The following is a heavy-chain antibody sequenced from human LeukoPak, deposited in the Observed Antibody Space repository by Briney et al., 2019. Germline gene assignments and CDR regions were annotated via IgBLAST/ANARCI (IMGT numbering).Heavy chain of an antibody. J-gene: IGHJ4*02. Sequence: LPGRSLRLSCAASGFTFSSYAMHWVRQAPGKGLEWVAVISYDGSNKYYADSVKGRFTISRDNSKNTLYLQMNSLRAEDTAVYYCARGQMATITGLDYWGQGTLVTVSS. D-gene: IGHD5-24*01. CDR1: GFTFSSYA. V-gene: IGHV3-30*14. CDR3: ARGQMATITGLDY. CDR2: ISYDGSNK.